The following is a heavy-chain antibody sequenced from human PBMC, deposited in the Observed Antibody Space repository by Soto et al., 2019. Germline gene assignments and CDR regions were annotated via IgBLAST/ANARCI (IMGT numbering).Heavy chain of an antibody. V-gene: IGHV3-11*01. CDR1: GFTFSDYY. D-gene: IGHD6-13*01. CDR3: ARGLTAARRGAFDI. Sequence: LRLSCAASGFTFSDYYMSWIRQAPGKGLEWVSYISSSGSTIYYADSVKGRFTISRDNAKNSLYLQMNSLRAEDTAVYYCARGLTAARRGAFDIWGQGTMVTVSS. CDR2: ISSSGSTI. J-gene: IGHJ3*02.